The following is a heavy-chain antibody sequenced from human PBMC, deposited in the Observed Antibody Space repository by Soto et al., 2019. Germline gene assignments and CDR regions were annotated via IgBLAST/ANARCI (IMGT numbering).Heavy chain of an antibody. CDR1: GGSITDYS. CDR3: ARGQGVVVTADNCFDP. V-gene: IGHV4-4*07. J-gene: IGHJ5*02. CDR2: IFSSGST. D-gene: IGHD2-21*02. Sequence: PSETLSLTCTVSGGSITDYSWVWIRQPAGKGLEWIGRIFSSGSTNYNPSLKGRITMSLDTSKNQFSLKLNSATATDTAVYFCARGQGVVVTADNCFDPWGQGILVTVSS.